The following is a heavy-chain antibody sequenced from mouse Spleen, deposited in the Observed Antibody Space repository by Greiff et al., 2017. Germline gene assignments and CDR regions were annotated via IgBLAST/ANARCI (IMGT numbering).Heavy chain of an antibody. J-gene: IGHJ3*01. CDR1: GFTFSSYA. D-gene: IGHD1-1*01. CDR3: ARDGFITTVVAPY. CDR2: ISDGGSYT. V-gene: IGHV5-4*01. Sequence: EVMLVESGGGLVKPGGSLKLSCAASGFTFSSYAMSWVRQTPEKRLEWVATISDGGSYTYYPDNVKGRFTISRDNAKNNLYLQMSHLKSEDTAMYYCARDGFITTVVAPYWGQGTLVTVSA.